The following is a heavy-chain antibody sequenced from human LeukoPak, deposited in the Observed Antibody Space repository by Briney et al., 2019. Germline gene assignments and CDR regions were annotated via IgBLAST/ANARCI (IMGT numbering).Heavy chain of an antibody. CDR1: GLTVSSY. J-gene: IGHJ4*02. V-gene: IGHV3-53*01. CDR2: IYTGGST. D-gene: IGHD3-3*01. Sequence: GGSLRLSCAASGLTVSSYMSWVRQAPGKGLECVSVIYTGGSTYYADSVKGRFTISRDNSKNTLYLQMNSLRAEDTAVYYCAKLPVELLRFLEWLSFFDYWGQGTLVTVSS. CDR3: AKLPVELLRFLEWLSFFDY.